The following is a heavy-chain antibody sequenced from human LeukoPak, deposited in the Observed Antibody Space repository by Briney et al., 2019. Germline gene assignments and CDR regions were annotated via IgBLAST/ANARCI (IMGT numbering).Heavy chain of an antibody. CDR3: SRDPGYDSVWGSYRYGFDY. CDR1: GYTFTGYD. V-gene: IGHV1-2*02. CDR2: VNPKSGGT. J-gene: IGHJ4*02. Sequence: ASVKVSCKASGYTFTGYDMHWVRQAPGQGLESMGGVNPKSGGTNYAQKLRGRVTTTRDTALSTAYMEGSRLRSADTPVYYCSRDPGYDSVWGSYRYGFDYWGQGTLVTVSS. D-gene: IGHD3-16*02.